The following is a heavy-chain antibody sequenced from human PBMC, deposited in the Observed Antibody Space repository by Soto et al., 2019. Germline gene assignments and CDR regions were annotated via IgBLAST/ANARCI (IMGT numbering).Heavy chain of an antibody. CDR2: IYYSGST. CDR1: GGSISSSSYY. V-gene: IGHV4-39*01. Sequence: SETLSLTCTVSGGSISSSSYYWGWIRQPPGKGLEWIGSIYYSGSTYYNPSLKSRVTISVDTSKNQFSLKLSSVTAADTAVYYCARHFEDCSSTSCRNWFDPWGQGTLVTVSS. J-gene: IGHJ5*02. CDR3: ARHFEDCSSTSCRNWFDP. D-gene: IGHD2-2*01.